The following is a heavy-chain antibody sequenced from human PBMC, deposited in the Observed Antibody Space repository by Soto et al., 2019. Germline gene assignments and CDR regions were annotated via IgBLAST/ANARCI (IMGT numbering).Heavy chain of an antibody. V-gene: IGHV1-3*01. J-gene: IGHJ6*02. D-gene: IGHD3-9*01. CDR3: ALSIWTYYYYGMDV. Sequence: ASVKVSCKASGYTFTSYAMHWVRQAPGQRLEWMGWINAGNGNTKYSQKFQGRVTITRDTSASTAYMELSSLRSEDTAVYYCALSIWTYYYYGMDVWGQGTTVTVSS. CDR2: INAGNGNT. CDR1: GYTFTSYA.